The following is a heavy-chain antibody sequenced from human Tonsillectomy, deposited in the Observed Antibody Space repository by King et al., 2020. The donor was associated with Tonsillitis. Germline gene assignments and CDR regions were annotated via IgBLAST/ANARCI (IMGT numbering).Heavy chain of an antibody. V-gene: IGHV4-38-2*02. CDR2: IYHSGST. CDR3: ARGIRPPFGEAPYYFDY. Sequence: QLQESGPGLVKPSETLSLTCTVSGYSISSGYYWDWIRQPPGKGLEWIGSIYHSGSTYYNPSLKSRVTISLDTSKNQFSLKLSSVPAADPAVYYCARGIRPPFGEAPYYFDYWGQGTLVTVSS. J-gene: IGHJ4*02. CDR1: GYSISSGYY. D-gene: IGHD3-16*01.